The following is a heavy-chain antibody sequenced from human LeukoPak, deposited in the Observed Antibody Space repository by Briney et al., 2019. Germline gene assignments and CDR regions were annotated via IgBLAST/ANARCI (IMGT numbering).Heavy chain of an antibody. CDR2: VNPNSGNT. D-gene: IGHD3-10*01. CDR3: ARGGSGSYYNGDDY. CDR1: GYTFTSYD. Sequence: ASVKVSCKASGYTFTSYDINWVRQATGQGLEWMGWVNPNSGNTGYAQKFQGRVTMTRNTSISTAYMELSSLRSEDTAVYYCARGGSGSYYNGDDYWGQGTLVTVSS. V-gene: IGHV1-8*01. J-gene: IGHJ4*02.